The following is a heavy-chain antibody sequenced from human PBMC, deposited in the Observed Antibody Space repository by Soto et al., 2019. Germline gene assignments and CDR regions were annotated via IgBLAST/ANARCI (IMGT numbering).Heavy chain of an antibody. CDR2: ISWNSGST. D-gene: IGHD3-22*01. Sequence: EVQLVESGGGLVQPGRSLRLSCAASGFTFDDYAMHWVRQGPGKGLEWVSGISWNSGSTGYADSVKGRFTISRDNAKNSLYLQMNSLRAEDTALYYCAKDALPTYYYDSSGSGSMDVWGQGTTVTVSS. CDR1: GFTFDDYA. V-gene: IGHV3-9*01. CDR3: AKDALPTYYYDSSGSGSMDV. J-gene: IGHJ6*02.